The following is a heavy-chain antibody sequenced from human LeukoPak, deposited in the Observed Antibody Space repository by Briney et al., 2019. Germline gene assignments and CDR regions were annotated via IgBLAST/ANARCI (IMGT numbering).Heavy chain of an antibody. CDR2: INQDGSLK. J-gene: IGHJ4*02. CDR1: RFIFRSYW. Sequence: GGSLRLSCAASRFIFRSYWMTWVRQAPGKGLEWVANINQDGSLKYYVDSLEGRFTISRDNAKNSLYLQVNSLRIEVTAVYYCARIGYTSSSLDYWGQGTLVTVPS. V-gene: IGHV3-7*01. CDR3: ARIGYTSSSLDY. D-gene: IGHD6-13*01.